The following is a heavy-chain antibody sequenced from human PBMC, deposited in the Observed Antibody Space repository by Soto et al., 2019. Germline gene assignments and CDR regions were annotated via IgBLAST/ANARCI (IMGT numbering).Heavy chain of an antibody. Sequence: QVQLVESGGGVVQPGRSLRLSCAASGFTFSSYGMHWVRQAPGKGLEWVAVISYDGSNKYYADSVKGRFTISRDNSKNTLYLQMNSLRAEDTAVYYCAKDVARGTGFYVDYWGQGTLFTVSS. J-gene: IGHJ4*02. CDR3: AKDVARGTGFYVDY. D-gene: IGHD1-1*01. CDR2: ISYDGSNK. V-gene: IGHV3-30*18. CDR1: GFTFSSYG.